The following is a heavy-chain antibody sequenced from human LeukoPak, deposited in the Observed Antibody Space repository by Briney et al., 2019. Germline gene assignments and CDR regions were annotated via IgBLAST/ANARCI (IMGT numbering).Heavy chain of an antibody. J-gene: IGHJ4*02. CDR2: IYPGDSDT. Sequence: GASLQISCKGSGSIFTSYWIGWVRPLPGKGLEWMGIIYPGDSDTRYSPSFQRQVTISADKSISTAYLQWSSLKASDTAMYYCARLIAVADYYFDYWGQGTLVTVSS. V-gene: IGHV5-51*01. CDR1: GSIFTSYW. CDR3: ARLIAVADYYFDY. D-gene: IGHD6-19*01.